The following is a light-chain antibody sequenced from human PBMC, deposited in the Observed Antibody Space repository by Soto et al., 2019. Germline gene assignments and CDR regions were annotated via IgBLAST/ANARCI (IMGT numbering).Light chain of an antibody. CDR3: QQYGSYPLT. J-gene: IGKJ4*01. V-gene: IGKV3-20*01. Sequence: EVVLTQSPGALSLSPGERVTLSCRASQSVASSYFAWYQQRPGQAPRLLIYETSSRATGIPDRFSGSGSGTDFNLTVSRLEPEDFAVYFCQQYGSYPLTFGGGTKVEIK. CDR1: QSVASSY. CDR2: ETS.